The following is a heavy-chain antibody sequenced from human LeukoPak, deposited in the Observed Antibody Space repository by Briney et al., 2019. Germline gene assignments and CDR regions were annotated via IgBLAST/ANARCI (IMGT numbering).Heavy chain of an antibody. V-gene: IGHV4-59*01. CDR2: IYSSGTT. CDR3: ASSGWLQEGFDY. D-gene: IGHD6-19*01. CDR1: GVSISTYY. Sequence: SETLSLTCTVSGVSISTYYWSWIRQPPGKGPEWIGYIYSSGTTNYNPSLKSRVTISVDTSKNQFSLKLSSVTAADTAVYYCASSGWLQEGFDYWGQGTLVTVSS. J-gene: IGHJ4*02.